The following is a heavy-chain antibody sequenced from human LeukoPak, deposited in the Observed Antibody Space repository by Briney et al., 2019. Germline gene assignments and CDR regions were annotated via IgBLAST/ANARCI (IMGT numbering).Heavy chain of an antibody. CDR2: ISSSSSTI. V-gene: IGHV3-48*04. CDR3: AKSLLTTATGTGRAFDI. Sequence: GGSLRLSCAASGFTFSSYSMNWVRQAPGKGLEWVSYISSSSSTIYYADSVKGRFTISRDNAKNTLYLQMNSLRAEDSAEYYCAKSLLTTATGTGRAFDIWGQGTMVTVSA. D-gene: IGHD1-1*01. J-gene: IGHJ3*02. CDR1: GFTFSSYS.